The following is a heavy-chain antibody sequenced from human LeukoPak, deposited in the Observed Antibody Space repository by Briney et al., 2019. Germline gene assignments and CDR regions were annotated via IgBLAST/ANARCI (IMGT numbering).Heavy chain of an antibody. D-gene: IGHD3-22*01. CDR2: ISSSSTYI. CDR1: GFTFSSYS. Sequence: GGSLRLSCAASGFTFSSYSMNWVRQAPGKGLEWVSSISSSSTYIYYADSLKGRFTISRDNAKNSLYLQMNSLRAEDTAVYYCARDLSNYYDSSGYMWFDPWGQGTLVTVSS. J-gene: IGHJ5*02. V-gene: IGHV3-21*04. CDR3: ARDLSNYYDSSGYMWFDP.